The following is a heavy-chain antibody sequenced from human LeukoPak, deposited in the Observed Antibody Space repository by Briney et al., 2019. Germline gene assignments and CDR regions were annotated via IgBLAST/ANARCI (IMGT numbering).Heavy chain of an antibody. Sequence: PGGSLRLSCAASGFTFSSYWMHWVRQAPGKGLVWVSRINSDGSSTSYADSVKGRFTISRDNAKNTLYLQMNSLRAEDTAVYYCARDPELIAASGPGSFDIWGQGTMVTVSS. CDR1: GFTFSSYW. V-gene: IGHV3-74*01. D-gene: IGHD6-13*01. CDR3: ARDPELIAASGPGSFDI. CDR2: INSDGSST. J-gene: IGHJ3*02.